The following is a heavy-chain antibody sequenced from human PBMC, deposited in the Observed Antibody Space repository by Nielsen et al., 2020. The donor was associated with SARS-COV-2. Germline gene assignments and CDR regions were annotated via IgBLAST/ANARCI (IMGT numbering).Heavy chain of an antibody. V-gene: IGHV3-9*01. CDR1: GFTFSSYA. Sequence: GGSLRLSCAASGFTFSSYAMHWVRQAPGKGLEWVSGISWNSGSIGYADSVKGRFTISRDNAKNSLYLQMNSLRAEDTALYYCAKLRGASGYDYSDYWGQGTLVTVSS. J-gene: IGHJ4*02. CDR3: AKLRGASGYDYSDY. D-gene: IGHD5-12*01. CDR2: ISWNSGSI.